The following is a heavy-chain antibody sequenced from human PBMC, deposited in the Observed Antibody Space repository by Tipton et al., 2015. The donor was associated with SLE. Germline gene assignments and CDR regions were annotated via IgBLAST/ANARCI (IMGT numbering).Heavy chain of an antibody. J-gene: IGHJ4*02. CDR3: ARDGNLYYDFWSGYRYFDY. Sequence: TLSLTCTVSGGSITSGSYYLSWIRQPPGKGLEWIASMYQSGITYYNPSLKSRVTISLDTSTNQLSLKLSSVTAADTAVYYCARDGNLYYDFWSGYRYFDYWGQGTLVTVSS. D-gene: IGHD3-3*01. CDR1: GGSITSGSYY. V-gene: IGHV4-39*07. CDR2: MYQSGIT.